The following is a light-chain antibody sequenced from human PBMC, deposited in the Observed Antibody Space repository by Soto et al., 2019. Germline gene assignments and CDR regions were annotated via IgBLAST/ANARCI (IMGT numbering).Light chain of an antibody. CDR3: QQYTNWPPWT. J-gene: IGKJ1*01. CDR2: GAS. CDR1: QSVSTN. V-gene: IGKV3-15*01. Sequence: EIVMTQSPATLSVSPGERATLSCRASQSVSTNLAWYQQRPGQAPRLLIYGASTRATGIPARFSGSGSGTEFTLTISSLQSDDFAVCFCQQYTNWPPWTFGQGTKVDFK.